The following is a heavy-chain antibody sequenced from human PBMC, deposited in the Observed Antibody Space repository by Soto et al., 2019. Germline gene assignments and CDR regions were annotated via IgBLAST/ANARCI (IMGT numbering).Heavy chain of an antibody. J-gene: IGHJ4*02. CDR3: ARVPPDYGDYSHYFDF. CDR2: IYYSGST. V-gene: IGHV4-59*01. CDR1: GGSISSYY. D-gene: IGHD4-17*01. Sequence: SETLSLTCTVSGGSISSYYWSWIRQPPGKGLEWIGYIYYSGSTNYNPSLKSRVTISVDTSKNQFSLKLSSVTAADTAVYYCARVPPDYGDYSHYFDFWGQGTLVTVSS.